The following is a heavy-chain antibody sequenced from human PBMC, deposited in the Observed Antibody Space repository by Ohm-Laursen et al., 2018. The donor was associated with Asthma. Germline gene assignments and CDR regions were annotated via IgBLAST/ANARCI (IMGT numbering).Heavy chain of an antibody. Sequence: SLRLSCAASGFTFNRNAMSWVRQAPGKGLEWVSAISGSSGKTYYAESVKGRFTISRDNSKNTLNLQVNGLRAEDTAVYYCAKASTEWGSFDSWGQETLVTVSS. J-gene: IGHJ4*02. D-gene: IGHD7-27*01. CDR3: AKASTEWGSFDS. CDR2: ISGSSGKT. CDR1: GFTFNRNA. V-gene: IGHV3-23*01.